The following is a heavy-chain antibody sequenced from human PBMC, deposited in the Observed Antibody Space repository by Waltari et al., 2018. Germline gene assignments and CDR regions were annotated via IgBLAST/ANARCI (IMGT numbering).Heavy chain of an antibody. CDR1: GGSFSGYY. J-gene: IGHJ4*02. D-gene: IGHD3-10*01. CDR2: INHSVST. Sequence: QVQLQQWGAGLLKPSETLSLTCAVSGGSFSGYYWSWIRQPPGKGLEWIGEINHSVSTNYNPSLKSRVTISVDTSKNQFSLKLSSVTAADTAVYYCAARKIYGSGSYYRTATDYWGQGTLVTVSS. V-gene: IGHV4-34*01. CDR3: AARKIYGSGSYYRTATDY.